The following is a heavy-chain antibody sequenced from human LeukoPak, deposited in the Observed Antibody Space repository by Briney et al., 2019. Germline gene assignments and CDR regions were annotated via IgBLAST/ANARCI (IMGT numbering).Heavy chain of an antibody. Sequence: SDTLSLTCTVSGGSISSYYWSWLRQPAGKGLEWIGRIYTSGSTNYNPSLKSRVTMSVDTSKNQFSLKLSSVTAADPAVYYCERGRTYYDFWSAYYFDYWGQGPRVTVSS. D-gene: IGHD3-3*01. CDR1: GGSISSYY. CDR3: ERGRTYYDFWSAYYFDY. J-gene: IGHJ4*02. CDR2: IYTSGST. V-gene: IGHV4-4*07.